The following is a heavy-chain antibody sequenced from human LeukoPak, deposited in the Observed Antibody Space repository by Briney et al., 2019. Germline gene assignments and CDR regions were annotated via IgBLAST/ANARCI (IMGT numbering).Heavy chain of an antibody. D-gene: IGHD6-19*01. Sequence: GGSLRLSCAASGFTFDDYGMSWVRQAPGKGLEWVSYISSSGNAIYYADSVKGRFTISRDNAKNSLYLQMNSLRAEDTAVYYCAINGFSSGRYEPYYLDNWGQGTLVTVSS. CDR3: AINGFSSGRYEPYYLDN. V-gene: IGHV3-48*03. CDR2: ISSSGNAI. CDR1: GFTFDDYG. J-gene: IGHJ4*02.